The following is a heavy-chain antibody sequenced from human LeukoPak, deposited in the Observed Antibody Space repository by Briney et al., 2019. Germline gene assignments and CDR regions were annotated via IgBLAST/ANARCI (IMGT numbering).Heavy chain of an antibody. CDR1: GFTFSDYG. CDR2: ISYDGSNK. V-gene: IGHV3-30*03. D-gene: IGHD1-1*01. Sequence: GGSLRLSCAASGFTFSDYGMHWVRQAPGKGLEWVAVISYDGSNKYYTDSVKGRFTISRDNAKTSLYLQMNSLRAEDTAVCYCARDRGAYSYYYYGVDVWGQGTTVTVSS. CDR3: ARDRGAYSYYYYGVDV. J-gene: IGHJ6*02.